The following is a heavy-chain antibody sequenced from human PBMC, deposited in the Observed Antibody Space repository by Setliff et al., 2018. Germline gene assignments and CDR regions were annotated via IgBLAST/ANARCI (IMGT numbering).Heavy chain of an antibody. CDR1: GGSFSGYY. Sequence: PSETLSLTCAVYGGSFSGYYWSWIRQPPGKGLEWIGEINHSGTTYYNPSLKSRVTISIDTSKNQFSLKLTSVTAADTAVYYCARSLGSGSYYNSRPFYSDYWGQGTLVTVSS. CDR3: ARSLGSGSYYNSRPFYSDY. CDR2: INHSGTT. J-gene: IGHJ4*02. V-gene: IGHV4-34*01. D-gene: IGHD3-10*01.